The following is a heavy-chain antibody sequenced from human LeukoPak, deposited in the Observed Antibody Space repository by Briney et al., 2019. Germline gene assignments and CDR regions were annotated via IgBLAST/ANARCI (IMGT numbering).Heavy chain of an antibody. CDR3: AREYYDFWSGYRDAFDI. CDR1: GYTFTGYY. V-gene: IGHV1-2*02. D-gene: IGHD3-3*01. J-gene: IGHJ3*02. CDR2: INPNSGGT. Sequence: ASVKVSCKASGYTFTGYYMHWVRQAPGQGLEWMGWINPNSGGTNYAQKFQGRVTMTRDTSISTAYMELSRLRSDDTAVYYCAREYYDFWSGYRDAFDIWGQGTMVTVSS.